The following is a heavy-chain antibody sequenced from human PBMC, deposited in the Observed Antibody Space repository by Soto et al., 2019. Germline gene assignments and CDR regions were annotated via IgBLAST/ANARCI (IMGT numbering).Heavy chain of an antibody. CDR2: IYYSGST. CDR3: ARGRGIVATINRSLLFDY. V-gene: IGHV4-31*03. CDR1: GGSISSGGYY. Sequence: QVQLQESGPGLVKPSQTLSLTCTVSGGSISSGGYYWSWIRQHPGKGLEWIGYIYYSGSTYYNPSIKSRVTISVDTSKNQFSLKLSSVTAADTAVYYCARGRGIVATINRSLLFDYWGQGTLVTVSS. J-gene: IGHJ4*02. D-gene: IGHD5-12*01.